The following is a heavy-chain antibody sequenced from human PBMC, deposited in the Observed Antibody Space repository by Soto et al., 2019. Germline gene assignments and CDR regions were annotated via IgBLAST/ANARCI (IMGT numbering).Heavy chain of an antibody. CDR1: GGSISSYY. CDR3: ARHEGTYFYYSMDV. J-gene: IGHJ6*03. CDR2: IYYTGAS. V-gene: IGHV4-59*08. Sequence: SETLSLTCTLSGGSISSYYWSLVRQPPGKGLEWIGYIYYTGASKYNPSLKSRVTISVDTSKNQFSLKLSSVTAADTAVYYCARHEGTYFYYSMDVWGKGTSVTVSS.